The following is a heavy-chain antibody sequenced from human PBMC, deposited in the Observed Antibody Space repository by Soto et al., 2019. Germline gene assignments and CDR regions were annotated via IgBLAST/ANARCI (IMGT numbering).Heavy chain of an antibody. V-gene: IGHV4-39*07. CDR2: IYYSGST. D-gene: IGHD2-2*02. CDR3: AREYTYGSNFFDC. J-gene: IGHJ4*02. CDR1: GFSISSSSYY. Sequence: SEILSLTCPFSGFSISSSSYYWGWIRQPPGKGLEWIGSIYYSGSTYYNPSLKSRVIISVDTSKNQFSLNLASVTAADTAVYYCAREYTYGSNFFDCGGQGALVTVSS.